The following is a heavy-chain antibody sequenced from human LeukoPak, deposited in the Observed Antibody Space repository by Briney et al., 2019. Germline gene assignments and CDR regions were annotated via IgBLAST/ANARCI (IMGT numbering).Heavy chain of an antibody. CDR2: IYYSGST. CDR1: GGSISSSSYY. V-gene: IGHV4-39*01. CDR3: ARRATYCSGGSCYLYYFDY. Sequence: PSETLSLTCTVSGGSISSSSYYWGWIRQPPGKGLEWIGSIYYSGSTYYNPSLKSRVTISVDTSKNQFSLKLSSVTAADTAVYYCARRATYCSGGSCYLYYFDYWGQGTLVTVSS. J-gene: IGHJ4*02. D-gene: IGHD2-15*01.